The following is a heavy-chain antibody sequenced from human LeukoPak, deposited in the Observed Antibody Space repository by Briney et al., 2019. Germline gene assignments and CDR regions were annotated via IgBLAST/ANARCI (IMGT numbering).Heavy chain of an antibody. D-gene: IGHD3-3*01. CDR3: ARDVESNWRERITIFGVVNWFDP. Sequence: ASVKVSCKASVYTFTGYYMHWVRQAPGQGLEWMGWINPNSCGTNYAQKFQGRVTMTRDTSISKAYMELSRLRSDDTAVYYCARDVESNWRERITIFGVVNWFDPWGQGTLFTVSS. J-gene: IGHJ5*02. V-gene: IGHV1-2*02. CDR2: INPNSCGT. CDR1: VYTFTGYY.